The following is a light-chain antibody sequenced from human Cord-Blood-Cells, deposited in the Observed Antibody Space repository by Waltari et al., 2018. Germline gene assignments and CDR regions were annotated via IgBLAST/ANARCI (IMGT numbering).Light chain of an antibody. CDR2: DVS. CDR3: CSYAGSYV. Sequence: QSALTQPRSVSGSPGQSVTIPCTGTSSDVGGYNHVSWYQQHPGKAPKLMIYDVSKRPSGVPDRFSGSKSGNTASLTISGLQAEDEADYYCCSYAGSYVFGTGTKVTVL. CDR1: SSDVGGYNH. J-gene: IGLJ1*01. V-gene: IGLV2-11*01.